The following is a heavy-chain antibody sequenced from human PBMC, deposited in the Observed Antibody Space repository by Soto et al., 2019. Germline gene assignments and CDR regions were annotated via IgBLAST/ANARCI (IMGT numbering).Heavy chain of an antibody. D-gene: IGHD3-22*01. CDR2: ISAYNGNT. V-gene: IGHV1-18*01. J-gene: IGHJ4*02. Sequence: QVQLVQSGAEVKKPGASVKVSCKASGYTFTSYGISWVRQAPGQGLEWMGWISAYNGNTNYAQKLQGRVTMTTDTSTSTAYMELKSLRSDDTAVYYCATDRSYDSSGYPVDYWGQGTLLTVAS. CDR1: GYTFTSYG. CDR3: ATDRSYDSSGYPVDY.